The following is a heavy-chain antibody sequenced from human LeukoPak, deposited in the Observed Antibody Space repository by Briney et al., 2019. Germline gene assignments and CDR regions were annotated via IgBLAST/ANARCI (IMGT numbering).Heavy chain of an antibody. CDR2: IYSGGST. J-gene: IGHJ6*02. CDR3: AAAVVTLSYYGMDV. CDR1: GFTVSSNY. V-gene: IGHV3-66*01. Sequence: GGSLRLSCAASGFTVSSNYMSWVRQAPGKGLEWVSVIYSGGSTYYADSVKGRFTISRDNSKNTLYLQMNSLRAEDTAVYYCAAAVVTLSYYGMDVWGQGTTVTVSS. D-gene: IGHD5-18*01.